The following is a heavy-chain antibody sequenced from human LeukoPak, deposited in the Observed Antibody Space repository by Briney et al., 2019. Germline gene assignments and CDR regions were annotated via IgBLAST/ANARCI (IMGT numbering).Heavy chain of an antibody. CDR3: AKEHIFGVVTSDY. Sequence: GGSLRLSCAASGFTFSTYAMSWVRQAPGKGLDWVSAISGSGRITYYADSVKGRFTISRDNSKNTLYLQMNSLRAEDTAVYYCAKEHIFGVVTSDYWGQGTLVTVSS. J-gene: IGHJ4*02. CDR2: ISGSGRIT. CDR1: GFTFSTYA. D-gene: IGHD3-3*02. V-gene: IGHV3-23*01.